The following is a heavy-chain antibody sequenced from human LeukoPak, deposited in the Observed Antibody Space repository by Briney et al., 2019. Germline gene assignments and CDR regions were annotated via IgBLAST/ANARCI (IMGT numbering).Heavy chain of an antibody. D-gene: IGHD6-13*01. Sequence: PSETLSLTRTVSGGSISSSSYYWGWIRQPPGKGLEWIGSIYYSGSTYYNPSLKSRVTISVDTSKNQFSLKLSSVTAADTAVYYCARHAKQQLAVDYWGQGTLVTVSS. CDR3: ARHAKQQLAVDY. CDR2: IYYSGST. V-gene: IGHV4-39*01. J-gene: IGHJ4*02. CDR1: GGSISSSSYY.